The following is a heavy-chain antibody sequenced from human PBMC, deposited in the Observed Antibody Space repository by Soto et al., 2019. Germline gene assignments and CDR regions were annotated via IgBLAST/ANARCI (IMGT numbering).Heavy chain of an antibody. CDR2: ISYDGSNK. CDR3: AKDQASSGWYVLWYFDY. Sequence: GGSLRLSCAASGFTFSSYGMHWVRQAPGKGLEWVAVISYDGSNKYHADSVKGRFTISRDNSKNTLYLQMNSLRAEDTAVYYCAKDQASSGWYVLWYFDYWGQGT. V-gene: IGHV3-30*18. CDR1: GFTFSSYG. J-gene: IGHJ4*02. D-gene: IGHD6-19*01.